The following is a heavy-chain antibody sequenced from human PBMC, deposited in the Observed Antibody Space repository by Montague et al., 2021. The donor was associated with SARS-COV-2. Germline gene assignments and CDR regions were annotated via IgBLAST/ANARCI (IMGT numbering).Heavy chain of an antibody. CDR2: VDYSGNT. J-gene: IGHJ4*02. V-gene: IGHV4-39*01. CDR3: ARREYSYGWGD. D-gene: IGHD5-18*01. Sequence: SETRSLTCTVTGGPISGSSDYWGWIRQSPGKGLEWIASVDYSGNTYYSPSLKSRITISVDTSKNQFSLKLNSVTAADTALYYCARREYSYGWGDWGQGTLVTVSS. CDR1: GGPISGSSDY.